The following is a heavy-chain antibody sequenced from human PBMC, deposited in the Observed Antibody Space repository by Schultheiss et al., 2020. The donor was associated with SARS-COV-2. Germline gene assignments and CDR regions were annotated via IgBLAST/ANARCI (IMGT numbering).Heavy chain of an antibody. D-gene: IGHD3-22*01. J-gene: IGHJ4*02. V-gene: IGHV3-21*01. CDR2: ISSSSSYI. Sequence: GESLKISCAASGFTFSSYSMNWVRQAPGKGLEWVSSISSSSSYIYYADSVKGRFTISRDNAKNSLYLQMNSLRAEDTAVYYCAILRADYYDSSGYPYDYWGQGTLVTVSS. CDR1: GFTFSSYS. CDR3: AILRADYYDSSGYPYDY.